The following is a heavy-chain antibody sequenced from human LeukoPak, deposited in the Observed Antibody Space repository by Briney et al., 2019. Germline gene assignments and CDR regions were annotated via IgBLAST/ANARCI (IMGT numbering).Heavy chain of an antibody. CDR3: ARGGGYSYGYAFDI. Sequence: SETLSLTCTVSGGSISSSNYYWSWIRQPPGKGLEWIGYIYYSGGTNYNPSLKSRVTISIDTSKNQFSLKLSSVTAADTAVFYCARGGGYSYGYAFDIWGQGTMVTVS. D-gene: IGHD5-18*01. V-gene: IGHV4-61*01. J-gene: IGHJ3*02. CDR2: IYYSGGT. CDR1: GGSISSSNYY.